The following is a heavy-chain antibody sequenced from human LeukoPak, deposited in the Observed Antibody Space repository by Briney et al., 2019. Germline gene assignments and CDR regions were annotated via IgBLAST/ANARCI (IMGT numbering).Heavy chain of an antibody. J-gene: IGHJ4*02. Sequence: GGSLRLSCAASGFTFSDYNMHWVRQAPGKGLDWVALMSPDGNKKYYADSVKGRFTISRDNSKNTLFLRMNSLRAEDTAVYFCAKQSLYDSSGHFHYWGQGTLVTVSS. D-gene: IGHD3-22*01. CDR2: MSPDGNKK. CDR1: GFTFSDYN. CDR3: AKQSLYDSSGHFHY. V-gene: IGHV3-30-3*02.